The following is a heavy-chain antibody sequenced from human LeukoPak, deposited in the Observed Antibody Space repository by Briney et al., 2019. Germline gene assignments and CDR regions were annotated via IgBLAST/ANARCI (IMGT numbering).Heavy chain of an antibody. Sequence: GGSLRLSCTASGFTFSNFWMGWGRQAPGKGLEWVANIKQDETEKFYLGSVKGRFTISRDNAKNSLYLQMNSLRAEDTAVYYCAKLLGALFDYWGQGTLVTVSS. CDR3: AKLLGALFDY. D-gene: IGHD3-16*01. CDR1: GFTFSNFW. V-gene: IGHV3-7*03. CDR2: IKQDETEK. J-gene: IGHJ4*02.